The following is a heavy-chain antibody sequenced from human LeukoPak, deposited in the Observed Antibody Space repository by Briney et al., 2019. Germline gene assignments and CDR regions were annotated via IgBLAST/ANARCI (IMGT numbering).Heavy chain of an antibody. V-gene: IGHV1-18*04. CDR3: ARDDPSYDIVTGLGLKCFDP. D-gene: IGHD3-9*01. J-gene: IGHJ5*02. CDR2: ISTYNGNT. CDR1: GYTFTSYG. Sequence: ASVKVSCKASGYTFTSYGISWVRQAPGQGLEWMGWISTYNGNTNYAQKLQRRVTMTTDTSTSTAYMELRSLRSDDTAVYYCARDDPSYDIVTGLGLKCFDPWGQGTLVTVSS.